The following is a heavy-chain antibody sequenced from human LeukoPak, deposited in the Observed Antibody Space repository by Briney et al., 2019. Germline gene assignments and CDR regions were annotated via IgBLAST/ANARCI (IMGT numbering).Heavy chain of an antibody. CDR1: GYTSTRPD. V-gene: IGHV1-8*01. J-gene: IGHJ3*02. Sequence: ASVKVSCKAAGYTSTRPDINWVRQATGKGLEWLGWMNPSDQTGYAQNFQGRLTFTRDISRNTAYMELSSLTPDDTAVYFCARYTITNGFDMWGQGTMVTVSS. CDR2: MNPSDQT. CDR3: ARYTITNGFDM. D-gene: IGHD5-24*01.